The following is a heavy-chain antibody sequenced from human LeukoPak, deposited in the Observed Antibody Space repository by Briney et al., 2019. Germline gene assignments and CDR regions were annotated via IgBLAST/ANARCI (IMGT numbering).Heavy chain of an antibody. CDR1: GGSISSRSCC. CDR3: ARQVYSGTHYFDY. V-gene: IGHV4-39*01. Sequence: PSETLSLTCTVSGGSISSRSCCWGWIRQPPGKGLEWIGTIYYSGSTYYNPSLKNRVTISVDTSKTQFSLRLSSVTAADTAVYYCARQVYSGTHYFDYWGQGTLVTVSS. D-gene: IGHD1-26*01. CDR2: IYYSGST. J-gene: IGHJ4*02.